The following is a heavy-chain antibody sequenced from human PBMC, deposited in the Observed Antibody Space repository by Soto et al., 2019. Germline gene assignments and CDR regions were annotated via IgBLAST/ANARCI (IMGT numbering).Heavy chain of an antibody. J-gene: IGHJ4*02. Sequence: QITLQESGPTLVKPTQTLTLTCTFFGFSISTGGVGVGWIRQTPGKALEWLALIYCDDDKRYNPSLQIRLTIATHAYNHVVLSMTTMDPVDTASYCCAPRNVEVVAGRTRTFDCWGQGSLVTV. D-gene: IGHD2-15*01. CDR3: APRNVEVVAGRTRTFDC. CDR1: GFSISTGGVG. V-gene: IGHV2-5*02. CDR2: IYCDDDK.